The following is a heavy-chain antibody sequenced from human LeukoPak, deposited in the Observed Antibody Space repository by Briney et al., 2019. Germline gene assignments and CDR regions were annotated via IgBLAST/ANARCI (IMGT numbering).Heavy chain of an antibody. Sequence: GGSLRLSCAASGFTFSSHALHWVRQAPGKGLEWVANIAQDGSEEYYLDSVKGRFTISRDNAKNSLYLQMNSLRAEDTAVYYCARDRYYDSSGYYHGGYWGQGTLVTVSS. J-gene: IGHJ4*02. V-gene: IGHV3-7*01. CDR2: IAQDGSEE. CDR3: ARDRYYDSSGYYHGGY. CDR1: GFTFSSHA. D-gene: IGHD3-22*01.